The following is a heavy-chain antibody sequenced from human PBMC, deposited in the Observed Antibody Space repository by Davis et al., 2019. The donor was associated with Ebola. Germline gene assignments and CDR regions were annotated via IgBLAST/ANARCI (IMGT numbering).Heavy chain of an antibody. CDR2: IRFDGSDK. D-gene: IGHD1-14*01. CDR1: GFRFKNYA. V-gene: IGHV3-30*02. J-gene: IGHJ4*02. CDR3: ATDGAGPEYYFDS. Sequence: PGGSLRLSCAASGFRFKNYAMHWVRQAPGKGLEWVAFIRFDGSDKYYADSVKGRFTISRDNSRSTLSLQMRSLRHEDTALYYCATDGAGPEYYFDSWGQGTLVTVSS.